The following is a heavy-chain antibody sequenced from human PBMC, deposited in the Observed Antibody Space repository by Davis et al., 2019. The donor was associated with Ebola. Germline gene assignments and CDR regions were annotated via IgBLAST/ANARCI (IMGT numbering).Heavy chain of an antibody. D-gene: IGHD6-19*01. J-gene: IGHJ2*01. CDR3: AKASGWYWYFDL. CDR1: GFTFSSYS. CDR2: INGDGSRT. Sequence: GESLKISCAASGFTFSSYSMNWVRQAPGKGLVWVSRINGDGSRTTYADSVKGRFTISRDNAKNTLYLQMNSLRAEDTAVYYRAKASGWYWYFDLWGRGTLVTVSS. V-gene: IGHV3-74*01.